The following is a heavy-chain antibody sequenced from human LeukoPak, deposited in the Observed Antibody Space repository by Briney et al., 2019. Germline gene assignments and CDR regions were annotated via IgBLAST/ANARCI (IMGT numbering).Heavy chain of an antibody. CDR3: ARDRYGDYSIDY. Sequence: GGSLRLSCAASGFTFSSYTMNWVRQAPGKGLEWVSSISSITSYTYYADSVKGRFTISRDNAKNSLYLQMNSLRAEDTAVYYCARDRYGDYSIDYWGQGTLVTVSS. CDR1: GFTFSSYT. J-gene: IGHJ4*02. V-gene: IGHV3-21*01. D-gene: IGHD4-17*01. CDR2: ISSITSYT.